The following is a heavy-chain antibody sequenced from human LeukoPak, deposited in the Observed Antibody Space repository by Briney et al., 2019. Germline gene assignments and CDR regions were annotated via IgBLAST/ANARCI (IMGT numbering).Heavy chain of an antibody. CDR1: GGSFSGYY. Sequence: SETLSLTCAVYGGSFSGYYWSWIRQPPGKGLEWIGEINHSGSTNYNPSLKSRVTISVDTSKNQFSLKLSSVTAADTAVYYCARGTPLRRQKRFDYWGQGILVTVSS. CDR2: INHSGST. CDR3: ARGTPLRRQKRFDY. J-gene: IGHJ4*02. V-gene: IGHV4-34*01.